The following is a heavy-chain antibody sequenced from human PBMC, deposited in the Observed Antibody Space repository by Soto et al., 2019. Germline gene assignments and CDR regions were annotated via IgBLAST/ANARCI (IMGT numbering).Heavy chain of an antibody. D-gene: IGHD2-2*01. Sequence: GGSLRLSCAASGFSFSIHIMTWVRQAPGKGLEWVSSISSSNTYIYYAESVKGRFTISRDNAKNSLYLQMNSLRAEDTAVYYCAKVSPNSTTQPPGQWGQGTLVTVST. J-gene: IGHJ4*02. CDR1: GFSFSIHI. CDR2: ISSSNTYI. CDR3: AKVSPNSTTQPPGQ. V-gene: IGHV3-21*01.